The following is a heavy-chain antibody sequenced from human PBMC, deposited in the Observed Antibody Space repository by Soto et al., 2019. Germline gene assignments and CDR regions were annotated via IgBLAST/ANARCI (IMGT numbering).Heavy chain of an antibody. Sequence: SETLSLTCAVSGGSISSGGYSWSWIRQPPGKGLEWIGYIYHSGSTYYNPSLKSRVTISVDRSKNQFSLKLSSVTAADTAVYYCATIVVVPAATLYYYYYYGMDVWGQGTTVTVSS. J-gene: IGHJ6*02. CDR2: IYHSGST. D-gene: IGHD2-2*01. CDR1: GGSISSGGYS. V-gene: IGHV4-30-2*01. CDR3: ATIVVVPAATLYYYYYYGMDV.